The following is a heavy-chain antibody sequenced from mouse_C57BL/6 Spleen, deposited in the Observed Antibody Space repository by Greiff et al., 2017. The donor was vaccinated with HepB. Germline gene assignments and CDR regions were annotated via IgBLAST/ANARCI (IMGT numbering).Heavy chain of an antibody. Sequence: QVQLQQSGAELVKPGASVKISCKASGYAFSSYWMNWVKQRPGKGLEWIGQIYPGDGDTNYNGKFKGKATLTADKSSSTAYMQLSSLTSEDSAVYFCASPFITTVVATRGFDYWGQGTTLTVSS. CDR2: IYPGDGDT. J-gene: IGHJ2*01. CDR3: ASPFITTVVATRGFDY. V-gene: IGHV1-80*01. D-gene: IGHD1-1*01. CDR1: GYAFSSYW.